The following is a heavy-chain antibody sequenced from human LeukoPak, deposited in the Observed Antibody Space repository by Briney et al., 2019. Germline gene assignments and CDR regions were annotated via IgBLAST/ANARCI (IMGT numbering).Heavy chain of an antibody. Sequence: TSETLSLTCTVSGGSISSSSYYWGWIRQPPGKGLEWIGSIYYSGSTYYNPSLKSRVTISVDTSKNQFSLKLSSVTAADTAVYYCGSLFGFFGGQGPLVTVPS. D-gene: IGHD3-3*01. J-gene: IGHJ4*02. CDR1: GGSISSSSYY. CDR2: IYYSGST. V-gene: IGHV4-39*01. CDR3: GSLFGFF.